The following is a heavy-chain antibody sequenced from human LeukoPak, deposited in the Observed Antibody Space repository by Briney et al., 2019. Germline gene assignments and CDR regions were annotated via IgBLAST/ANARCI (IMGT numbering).Heavy chain of an antibody. CDR1: GFTFNHYW. D-gene: IGHD1-1*01. J-gene: IGHJ4*02. CDR2: MKEDGSEE. Sequence: PGGPLRLSCAASGFTFNHYWMTWVRQAPGKGLEWVAVMKEDGSEEYYVDSVKGRFTISRDNAKNSLYLQMNSLRAEDTALYYCARTTYGDYWGQGTLVTVSS. CDR3: ARTTYGDY. V-gene: IGHV3-7*02.